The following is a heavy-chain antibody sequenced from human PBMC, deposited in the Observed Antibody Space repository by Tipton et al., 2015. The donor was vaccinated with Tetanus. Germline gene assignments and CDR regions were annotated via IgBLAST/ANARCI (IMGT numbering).Heavy chain of an antibody. D-gene: IGHD3-22*01. J-gene: IGHJ6*02. CDR2: IGPNSGGR. CDR1: GYTFTGYY. CDR3: ARHRGDYISYGMGV. Sequence: QVQLVQSGAEVKKPGASVKVSCKASGYTFTGYYMYWVRQAHGQGLEWMGWIGPNSGGRVYAQKFQGRVTMTRDTSISTAYMELRSLRSDDSAVYYCARHRGDYISYGMGVWGPGTTVPVS. V-gene: IGHV1-2*02.